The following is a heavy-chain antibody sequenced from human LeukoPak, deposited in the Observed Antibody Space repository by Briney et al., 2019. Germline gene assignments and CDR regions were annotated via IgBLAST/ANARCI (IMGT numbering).Heavy chain of an antibody. Sequence: SETLSLTCTVSGGSLSSSSYYWGWIRQPPGKGLEWIGSIYYSGSTYYNPSLKSRVTISVDTSKNQFSLKLGSVTAADTAVYYCARPRGSYILPAFDIWGQGTMVTVSS. CDR2: IYYSGST. D-gene: IGHD1-26*01. J-gene: IGHJ3*02. CDR1: GGSLSSSSYY. V-gene: IGHV4-39*07. CDR3: ARPRGSYILPAFDI.